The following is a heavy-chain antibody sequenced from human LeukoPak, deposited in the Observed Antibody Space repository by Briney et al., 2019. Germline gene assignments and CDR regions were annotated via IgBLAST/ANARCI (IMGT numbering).Heavy chain of an antibody. CDR1: GFTFSDYY. CDR2: ISSSGSTI. V-gene: IGHV3-11*01. CDR3: ARSRQSYSSSRYKSSYYYMDV. D-gene: IGHD6-13*01. J-gene: IGHJ6*03. Sequence: GGSLRLSCAASGFTFSDYYMSWIRQAPGKGLEWVSYISSSGSTIYYADSVKGRFTISRDNAKNSLYLQMNSLRAEDTAVYYCARSRQSYSSSRYKSSYYYMDVWGKGTTVTVSS.